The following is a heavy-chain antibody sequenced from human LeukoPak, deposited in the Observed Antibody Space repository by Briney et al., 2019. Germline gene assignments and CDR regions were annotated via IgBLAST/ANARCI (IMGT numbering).Heavy chain of an antibody. Sequence: GGSLRLSCAASGFTFSSSAMSWVRQAPGKGLEWVSVISNNGGYAYYADSVQGRFTISRDNSKSTLCLQMNSLRAEDTAVYYCAKQLGYCSDGSCYFPYWGQGTLVTVSS. V-gene: IGHV3-23*01. J-gene: IGHJ4*02. CDR1: GFTFSSSA. CDR2: ISNNGGYA. D-gene: IGHD2-15*01. CDR3: AKQLGYCSDGSCYFPY.